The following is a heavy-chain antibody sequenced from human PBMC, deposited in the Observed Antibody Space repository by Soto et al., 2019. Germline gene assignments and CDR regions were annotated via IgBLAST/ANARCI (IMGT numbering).Heavy chain of an antibody. CDR2: ISSSSSYI. CDR3: ARDGKRIAAARAVDY. J-gene: IGHJ4*02. D-gene: IGHD6-13*01. CDR1: GFIFTDYS. V-gene: IGHV3-21*01. Sequence: EVRLVESGGGLVKPGGSLRLSCAASGFIFTDYSMNWVRQAPGKGLEWVSSISSSSSYIYYADSVKGRFTISRDNAKNSLFLQVNSLRAEDTAVYYCARDGKRIAAARAVDYWGQGTLVTVSS.